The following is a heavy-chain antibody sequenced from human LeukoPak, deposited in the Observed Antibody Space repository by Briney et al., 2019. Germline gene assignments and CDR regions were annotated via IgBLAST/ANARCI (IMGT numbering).Heavy chain of an antibody. CDR1: GFSFSIYC. CDR2: IKQDGSEK. V-gene: IGHV3-7*03. CDR3: AKAPRVVPAAIGSGLANPVDY. J-gene: IGHJ4*02. D-gene: IGHD2-2*01. Sequence: PGGSLRLSCAASGFSFSIYCMSWVRQAPGKGLEWVANIKQDGSEKYYVDSVKGRFTISRDNAKNSLYLQMNSLRAEDTAVYYCAKAPRVVPAAIGSGLANPVDYWGQGTLVTVSS.